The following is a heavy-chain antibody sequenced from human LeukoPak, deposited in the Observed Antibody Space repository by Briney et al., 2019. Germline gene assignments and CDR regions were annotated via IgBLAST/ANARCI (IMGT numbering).Heavy chain of an antibody. J-gene: IGHJ5*02. Sequence: GGSLRLSCAASGFTLSNYAMHWVRQAPGKGLEWVAVISYDGSNKYYADSVKGRFTISRDNSKNTLYLQMNSLRAEDTAVYYCARDQGSTSWGWFDPWGQGTLVTVSS. D-gene: IGHD2-2*01. CDR2: ISYDGSNK. V-gene: IGHV3-30*04. CDR3: ARDQGSTSWGWFDP. CDR1: GFTLSNYA.